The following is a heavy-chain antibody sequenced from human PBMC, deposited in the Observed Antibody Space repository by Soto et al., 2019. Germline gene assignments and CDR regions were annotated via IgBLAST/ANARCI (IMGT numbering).Heavy chain of an antibody. V-gene: IGHV3-23*01. CDR3: AKRTAAAGPYFDY. Sequence: PGGSLRLSCPASGFTFSSYSMTWVRQPPGKGLEWVSSISGTGDTTSYADSVKGRFTISIDNSKSTLYLQMNSLRAEDTALYYCAKRTAAAGPYFDYWGQGTLVTVSS. CDR1: GFTFSSYS. CDR2: ISGTGDTT. D-gene: IGHD6-13*01. J-gene: IGHJ4*02.